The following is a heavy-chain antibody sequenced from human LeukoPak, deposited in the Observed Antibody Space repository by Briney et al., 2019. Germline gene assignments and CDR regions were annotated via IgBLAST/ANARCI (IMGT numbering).Heavy chain of an antibody. CDR3: ARDPFGSSNFDY. D-gene: IGHD1-26*01. CDR2: ISSISRYI. CDR1: GFTFSSYS. J-gene: IGHJ4*02. V-gene: IGHV3-21*01. Sequence: GGSLRLSCAASGFTFSSYSMNWVRQAPGKGLEWVSSISSISRYIYYADSVKGRFTISRDNAKNSLYLQMKSLRAEDTAVYYCARDPFGSSNFDYWGQGTLVTVSS.